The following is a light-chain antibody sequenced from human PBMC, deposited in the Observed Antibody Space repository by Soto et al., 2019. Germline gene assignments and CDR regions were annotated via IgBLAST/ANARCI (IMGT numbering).Light chain of an antibody. J-gene: IGKJ4*01. Sequence: DIQLTQSPSFLSASVGDRVTITCRASQGISSYLAWYQQKPGKAPKLLIYAASTLQSGVPSRFSGSGSGKEFTLTISSLQPEDFATYSCQQLNSYPLTFGGGTKVEIK. CDR3: QQLNSYPLT. CDR2: AAS. CDR1: QGISSY. V-gene: IGKV1-9*01.